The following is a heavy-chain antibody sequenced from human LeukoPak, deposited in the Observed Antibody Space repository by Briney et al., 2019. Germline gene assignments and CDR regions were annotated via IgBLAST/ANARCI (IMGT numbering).Heavy chain of an antibody. Sequence: TGGSLRLSCAASGFTFSSYSMNWVRQAPGKGLEWVSSISSSSSYIYYADSVKGRFAISRDNAKNSLYLQMNSLRAEDTAVYYCARGGMYGYYFDYWGQGTLVTVSS. D-gene: IGHD2-8*01. CDR1: GFTFSSYS. CDR3: ARGGMYGYYFDY. V-gene: IGHV3-21*01. CDR2: ISSSSSYI. J-gene: IGHJ4*02.